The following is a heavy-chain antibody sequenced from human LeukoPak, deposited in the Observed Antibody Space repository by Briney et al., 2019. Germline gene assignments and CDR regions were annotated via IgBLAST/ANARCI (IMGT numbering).Heavy chain of an antibody. CDR2: IWYDGSNK. CDR1: GFTFSSYG. V-gene: IGHV3-33*01. J-gene: IGHJ4*02. CDR3: ARIYDSSGYVDY. Sequence: GRSLRLSCAASGFTFSSYGMHWVRQAPGKGLEWVAVIWYDGSNKYYADSVKGRFTISRDNSKNTLYLQMNSLRAEDTAVYYCARIYDSSGYVDYWGQGTLVTVSS. D-gene: IGHD3-22*01.